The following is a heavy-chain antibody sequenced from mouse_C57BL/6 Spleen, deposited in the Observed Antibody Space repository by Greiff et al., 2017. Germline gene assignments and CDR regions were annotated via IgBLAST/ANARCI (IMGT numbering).Heavy chain of an antibody. Sequence: VQLQQSGPELVKPGASVKISCKASGYSFTGYYMNWVKQSPEKSLEWIGEINPSTGGTTYNQKFKAKATLTVDKSSSTAYMQLKSLTSEDSAVYYCARDGNSFDYWGQGTTLTVSS. CDR1: GYSFTGYY. CDR2: INPSTGGT. CDR3: ARDGNSFDY. V-gene: IGHV1-42*01. J-gene: IGHJ2*01. D-gene: IGHD1-1*01.